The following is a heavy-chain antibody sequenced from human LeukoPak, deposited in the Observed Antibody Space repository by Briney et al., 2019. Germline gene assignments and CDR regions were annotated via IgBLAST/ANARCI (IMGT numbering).Heavy chain of an antibody. D-gene: IGHD5-18*01. Sequence: GGSLRLSCVASGFTFSDYAMSWVRQAPGKGLEWVSTIFGYGGGTYYADSVEDRFTISRDNAKNTVYLQLNSLRAEDTAVYYCAKMAGYNSRFDYWGQGTLVTVSS. CDR3: AKMAGYNSRFDY. CDR2: IFGYGGGT. V-gene: IGHV3-23*01. J-gene: IGHJ4*02. CDR1: GFTFSDYA.